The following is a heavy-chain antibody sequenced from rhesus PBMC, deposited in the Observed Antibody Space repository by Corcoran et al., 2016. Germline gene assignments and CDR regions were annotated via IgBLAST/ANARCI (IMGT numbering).Heavy chain of an antibody. D-gene: IGHD3-16*01. J-gene: IGHJ4*01. V-gene: IGHV4-65*01. CDR2: ISGSSGST. CDR1: GGSVSSSNW. CDR3: ARDLTSGSYYFDY. Sequence: QVQLQESGPAVVKPSETLSFTCAVPGGSVSSSNWWSWIRQPPGKGMEWIGYISGSSGSTYYNPSRKSRAIISTDTSKNQFYLKLSSVTAADTAVYYCARDLTSGSYYFDYWGQGVLVTVSS.